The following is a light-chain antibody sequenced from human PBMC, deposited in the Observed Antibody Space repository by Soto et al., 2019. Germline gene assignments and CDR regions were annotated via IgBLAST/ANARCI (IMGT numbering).Light chain of an antibody. Sequence: DIQMTQSPSTLSASVGDRVTITCRASQSVSDWLAWYQQKPGKAPKLLIYDASSLESAVPSRFSGSGSGTEFTLTISSLQPDDFATDDCQQYNSYTWTFGQGTKVEIK. CDR1: QSVSDW. V-gene: IGKV1-5*01. CDR3: QQYNSYTWT. CDR2: DAS. J-gene: IGKJ1*01.